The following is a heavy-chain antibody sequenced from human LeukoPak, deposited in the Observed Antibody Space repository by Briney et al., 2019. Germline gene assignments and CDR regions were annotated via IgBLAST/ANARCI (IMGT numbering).Heavy chain of an antibody. J-gene: IGHJ2*01. D-gene: IGHD2-21*02. CDR1: GFTFSSYS. V-gene: IGHV3-21*01. CDR2: ISSSSSYI. CDR3: ATSRAYCGGDCYSDWYFDL. Sequence: GGSLRLSCAASGFTFSSYSMNWVRQAPGKGLEWVSSISSSSSYIYYADSVKGRFIISRDNDKNSLYLQMNSLRAEDTAVYYCATSRAYCGGDCYSDWYFDLWGRGTLVTVSS.